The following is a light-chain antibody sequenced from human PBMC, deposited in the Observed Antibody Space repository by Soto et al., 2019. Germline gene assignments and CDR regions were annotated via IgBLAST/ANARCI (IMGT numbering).Light chain of an antibody. J-gene: IGLJ2*01. CDR1: NSNIGSNT. CDR2: SNN. CDR3: AAWDDSLNAVV. Sequence: QSVLTQPPSASGTPGQRVTISCSGSNSNIGSNTVNWYQQLPGTAPKLLIYSNNQRPSGVPDRFSGSKSGTSASLAISGLQSEYEADYYCAAWDDSLNAVVFGGGTKVTVL. V-gene: IGLV1-44*01.